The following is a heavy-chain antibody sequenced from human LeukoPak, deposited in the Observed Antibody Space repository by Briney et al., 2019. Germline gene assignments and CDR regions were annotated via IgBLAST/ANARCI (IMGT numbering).Heavy chain of an antibody. CDR2: IYPGDSDT. CDR3: ARGGPEYLSDY. J-gene: IGHJ4*02. Sequence: GESLKISCKGSGYSFTSYWIGWVRQMPGKGLEWMGIIYPGDSDTRYSPSFQGQVTISADKSISTAYLQWSSLRSEDTAVYYCARGGPEYLSDYWGQGTLVTVSS. CDR1: GYSFTSYW. V-gene: IGHV5-51*01. D-gene: IGHD3-16*01.